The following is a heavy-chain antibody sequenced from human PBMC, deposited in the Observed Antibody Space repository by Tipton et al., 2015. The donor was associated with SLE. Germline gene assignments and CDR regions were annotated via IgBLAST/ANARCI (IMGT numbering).Heavy chain of an antibody. Sequence: LRLSCIVSGVSITSYTYSWSWIRQPPGKGLEWIGHIYYRGTISYNPSLKSRVTISLDASKKQLALRLSSVTAADTAVYYCARAGTYSNFYYYHYMDVWGEGTTVTVSS. CDR2: IYYRGTI. CDR3: ARAGTYSNFYYYHYMDV. CDR1: GVSITSYTYS. D-gene: IGHD4-11*01. J-gene: IGHJ6*03. V-gene: IGHV4-61*01.